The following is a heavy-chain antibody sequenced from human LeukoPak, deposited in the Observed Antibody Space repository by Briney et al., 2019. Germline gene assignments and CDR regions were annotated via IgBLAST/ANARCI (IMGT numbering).Heavy chain of an antibody. V-gene: IGHV1-2*02. CDR2: INPNSGGT. CDR1: GYTFTGYY. D-gene: IGHD3-9*01. CDR3: ARDTSHLNFDWLLYTFAY. J-gene: IGHJ4*02. Sequence: ASVKVSCKSSGYTFTGYYMHWVRQAPGQGLEWMGWINPNSGGTNYAQKFQGRVTMTRDTSISTAYMELSRLRSADTAVYYCARDTSHLNFDWLLYTFAYWGQGTLVTVSS.